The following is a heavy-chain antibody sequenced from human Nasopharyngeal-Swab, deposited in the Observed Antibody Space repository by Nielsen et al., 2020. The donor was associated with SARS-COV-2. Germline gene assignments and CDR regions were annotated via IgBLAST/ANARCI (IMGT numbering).Heavy chain of an antibody. CDR1: GGSISSSNW. CDR2: IYYSGST. V-gene: IGHV4-39*01. CDR3: ARGAITVRHLDY. J-gene: IGHJ4*02. Sequence: SETLSLTCAVSGGSISSSNWWSWVRQPPGKGLEWIGSIYYSGSTYYNPSLKSRVTISVDTSKNQFSLKLSSVTAADTAVYYCARGAITVRHLDYWGQGTLVTVSS. D-gene: IGHD5-12*01.